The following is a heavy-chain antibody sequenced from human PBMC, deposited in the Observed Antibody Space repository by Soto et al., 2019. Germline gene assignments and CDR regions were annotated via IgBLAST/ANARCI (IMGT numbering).Heavy chain of an antibody. D-gene: IGHD6-6*01. CDR1: GFTVSSNY. J-gene: IGHJ4*02. V-gene: IGHV3-53*01. CDR2: IYSGGST. CDR3: ARANLARSSSPPDY. Sequence: PGGSLRLSCAASGFTVSSNYMSWVRQAPGKGLEWVSVIYSGGSTYYADSVKGRFTISRDNSKNTLYLQMNSLRAEDTAVYYCARANLARSSSPPDYWGQGTLVTVSS.